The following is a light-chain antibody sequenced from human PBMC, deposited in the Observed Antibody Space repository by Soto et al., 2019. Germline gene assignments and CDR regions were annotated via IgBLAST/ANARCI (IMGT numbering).Light chain of an antibody. CDR1: QTISSW. J-gene: IGKJ1*01. V-gene: IGKV1-5*03. Sequence: DIQMTQSPSALCGSVGDRVTITCRASQTISSWLAWYQQQPGKAPKLLIYKASRLERGVPSRLSGSESGTEFTLTITRLKADDFATYYCQQYDKYWTFGHGTKVDIK. CDR3: QQYDKYWT. CDR2: KAS.